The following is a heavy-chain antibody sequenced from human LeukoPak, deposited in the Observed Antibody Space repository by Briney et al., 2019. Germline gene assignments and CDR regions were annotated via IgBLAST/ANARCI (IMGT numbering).Heavy chain of an antibody. J-gene: IGHJ4*02. Sequence: SETLSLTCTVSGGSISSSSYYWGWIRQPPGKGLEWIGEINHSGSTNYNPSLKSRVTISVDTSKNQFSLKLSSVTAADTAVYYCARGRYSSGRLRHFDYWGQGTLVTVSS. D-gene: IGHD6-19*01. CDR3: ARGRYSSGRLRHFDY. V-gene: IGHV4-39*07. CDR1: GGSISSSSYY. CDR2: INHSGST.